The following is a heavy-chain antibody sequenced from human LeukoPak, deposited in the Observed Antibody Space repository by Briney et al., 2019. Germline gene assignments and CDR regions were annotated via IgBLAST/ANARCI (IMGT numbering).Heavy chain of an antibody. D-gene: IGHD3-10*01. J-gene: IGHJ5*02. V-gene: IGHV4-39*01. CDR2: IFYSGST. CDR1: SGSISTSNYY. CDR3: ARGRPDGSGSYYKFDP. Sequence: SETLSLTCAVSSGSISTSNYYCGWVRQPPGKALEWIGNIFYSGSTYYSPSLKSRVTISLDTSRNQFSLKLSSVTAADTAVYYCARGRPDGSGSYYKFDPWGQGTLVTVSS.